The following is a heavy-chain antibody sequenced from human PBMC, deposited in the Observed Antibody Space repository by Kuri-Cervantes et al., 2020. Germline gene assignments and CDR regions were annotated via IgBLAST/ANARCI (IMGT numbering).Heavy chain of an antibody. CDR3: ASASTGIAFDI. V-gene: IGHV1-8*02. D-gene: IGHD1-1*01. J-gene: IGHJ3*02. CDR2: MNPHSGHT. CDR1: GYTFTGYY. Sequence: ASVKVSCKASGYTFTGYYMHWVRRATGQGLEWMGWMNPHSGHTGYAQNFQGRVTMTRNTSISTAYMEVSSLRSEDTAVYYCASASTGIAFDIWGRGTMVTVSS.